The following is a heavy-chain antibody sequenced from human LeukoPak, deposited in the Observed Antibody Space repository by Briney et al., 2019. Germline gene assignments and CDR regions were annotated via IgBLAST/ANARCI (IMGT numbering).Heavy chain of an antibody. CDR3: ARSRRIDSSALTFDI. CDR1: GGSISSGGYY. V-gene: IGHV4-31*03. Sequence: PSETLSLICTVSGGSISSGGYYWSWIRQHPGKGLEWTGYIYYSGSTYYNPSLKSRVTISVDTSKNQFSLKLSSVTAADTAVYYCARSRRIDSSALTFDIWGQGTMVTVSS. CDR2: IYYSGST. D-gene: IGHD3-22*01. J-gene: IGHJ3*02.